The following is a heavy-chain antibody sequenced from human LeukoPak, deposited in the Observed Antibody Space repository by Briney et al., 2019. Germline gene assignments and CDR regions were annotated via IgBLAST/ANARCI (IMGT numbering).Heavy chain of an antibody. CDR3: ARRGLGKINWFDP. CDR2: IYYSGST. CDR1: GGSISSYY. D-gene: IGHD1-26*01. Sequence: SETLSLTCTVSGGSISSYYWGWIRQPPEKGLEWIGSIYYSGSTYYNPSLKSRVTISVDTSKNQFSLKLSSVTAADTAVYYCARRGLGKINWFDPWGQGTLVTVSS. V-gene: IGHV4-39*01. J-gene: IGHJ5*02.